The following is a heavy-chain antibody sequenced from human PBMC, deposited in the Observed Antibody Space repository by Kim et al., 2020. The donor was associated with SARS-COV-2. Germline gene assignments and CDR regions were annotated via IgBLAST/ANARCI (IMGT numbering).Heavy chain of an antibody. J-gene: IGHJ5*02. D-gene: IGHD3-10*01. CDR3: ARDRVVRGAKSNWFDP. CDR2: INPNSGGT. V-gene: IGHV1-2*02. CDR1: GYTFTGYY. Sequence: ASVKVSCKASGYTFTGYYMHWVRQAPGQGLEWMGWINPNSGGTNYAQKFQGRVTMTRDTSISTAYMELSRLRSDDTAVYYCARDRVVRGAKSNWFDPWGQGTLVTVSS.